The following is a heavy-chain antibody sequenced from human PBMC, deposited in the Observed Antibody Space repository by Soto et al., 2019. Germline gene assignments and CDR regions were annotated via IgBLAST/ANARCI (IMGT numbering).Heavy chain of an antibody. CDR3: ARFTWSKGMDV. CDR1: GGSFSGYY. Sequence: PSETLSLTCAVYGGSFSGYYWSWIRQPPGKGLEWIGEINHSGSTNYNPSLKSRVTISVDTSKSQFSLKLSSVTAADTAVYYCARFTWSKGMDVWGQGTTVTVSS. D-gene: IGHD3-3*01. CDR2: INHSGST. V-gene: IGHV4-34*01. J-gene: IGHJ6*02.